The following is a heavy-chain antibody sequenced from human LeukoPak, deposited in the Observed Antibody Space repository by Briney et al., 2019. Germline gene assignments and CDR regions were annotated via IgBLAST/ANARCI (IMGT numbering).Heavy chain of an antibody. CDR1: GFTFSSYS. CDR2: VSSSSSYI. CDR3: ARDSSGDYAPGYFDY. V-gene: IGHV3-21*01. J-gene: IGHJ4*02. Sequence: GRPLRLSCAASGFTFSSYSKICVRQAPGKGLEWVSSVSSSSSYIYYADSVKGRFTIYRDNAKNSLYLQMNSLRAEDTAVYYCARDSSGDYAPGYFDYWGQGTLVTVSS. D-gene: IGHD4-17*01.